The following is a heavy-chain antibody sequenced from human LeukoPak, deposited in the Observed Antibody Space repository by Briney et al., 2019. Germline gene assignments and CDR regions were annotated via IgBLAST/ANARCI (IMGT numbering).Heavy chain of an antibody. CDR3: ARQPRGTVVFDY. Sequence: GESLKISCKGSGYSFTSYWISWVRQMPGKGLEWMGRIDPSDSYTNYSPSFQGHVTISADKSIGTAYLQWSSLKASDSAMYYCARQPRGTVVFDYWGQGTLVTVSS. CDR2: IDPSDSYT. J-gene: IGHJ4*02. CDR1: GYSFTSYW. D-gene: IGHD4-23*01. V-gene: IGHV5-10-1*01.